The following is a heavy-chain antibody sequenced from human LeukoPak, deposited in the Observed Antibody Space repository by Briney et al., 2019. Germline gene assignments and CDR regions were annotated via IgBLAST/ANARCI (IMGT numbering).Heavy chain of an antibody. CDR2: ISSSSSTI. V-gene: IGHV3-48*04. CDR1: GFTFSSYS. Sequence: GGSLRLSCAASGFTFSSYSMSWVRQAPGKGLEWVSYISSSSSTIYYADSVKGRFTISRDNAKNSLYLQMNSLRAEDTAVYYCARDVFEYSSSSSLDYWGQGTLVTVSS. CDR3: ARDVFEYSSSSSLDY. D-gene: IGHD6-6*01. J-gene: IGHJ4*02.